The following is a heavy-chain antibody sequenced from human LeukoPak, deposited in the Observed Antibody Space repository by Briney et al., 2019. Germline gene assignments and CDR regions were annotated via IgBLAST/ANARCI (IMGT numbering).Heavy chain of an antibody. CDR3: ARDNYYASGSYLDP. CDR1: GGSFSGYY. V-gene: IGHV4-34*01. J-gene: IGHJ5*02. CDR2: INHSGST. D-gene: IGHD3-10*01. Sequence: SETLSLTCAVYGGSFSGYYWSWIRQPPGKGLEWIGEINHSGSTNYNPSLKSRVTISVDTSKNQFSLKLSSVTAADTAVYYCARDNYYASGSYLDPWGQGTLVTVSS.